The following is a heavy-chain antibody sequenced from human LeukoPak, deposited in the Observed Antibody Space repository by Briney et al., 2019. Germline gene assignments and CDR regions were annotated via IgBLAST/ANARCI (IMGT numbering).Heavy chain of an antibody. D-gene: IGHD1-7*01. V-gene: IGHV3-30-3*01. CDR3: ATSMYNWNYAAFDI. Sequence: GGSLRLSCAASGFTFGRSAMHWVRQAPGKGLEWVAVISYDGSNKYYADSVKGRFTISRDNSKNTLYLQMNSLRAEDTAVYYCATSMYNWNYAAFDIWGQGTMVTVSS. J-gene: IGHJ3*02. CDR1: GFTFGRSA. CDR2: ISYDGSNK.